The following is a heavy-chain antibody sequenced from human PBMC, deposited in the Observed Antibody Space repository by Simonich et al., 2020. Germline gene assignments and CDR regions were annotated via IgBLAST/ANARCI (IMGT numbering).Heavy chain of an antibody. CDR3: AKDGGYCTNGVCYYFDY. Sequence: EVQLVESGGGLVQPGRSLRLSCAASGFTFDDYAMHWVRQAPGKGLEWGSVISWNCGSIGYADSVKGRFTISRDNAKNSLYLQMNSLRAEDTALYYCAKDGGYCTNGVCYYFDYWGQGTLVTVSS. CDR2: ISWNCGSI. D-gene: IGHD2-8*01. V-gene: IGHV3-9*01. J-gene: IGHJ4*02. CDR1: GFTFDDYA.